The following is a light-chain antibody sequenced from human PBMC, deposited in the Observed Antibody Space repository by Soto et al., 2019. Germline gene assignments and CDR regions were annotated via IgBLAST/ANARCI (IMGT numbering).Light chain of an antibody. J-gene: IGLJ2*01. CDR1: SSNIGAGYD. CDR3: QTHDSSLSAVV. CDR2: GNY. V-gene: IGLV1-40*01. Sequence: QSVLTQPPSVSGAPGQRVTISCTGTSSNIGAGYDVHWYKQLPGTAPKLLIYGNYNRPSGVPDRFSGSKSGTSASLAITGLQAEDEADYYCQTHDSSLSAVVFGGGTKLTVL.